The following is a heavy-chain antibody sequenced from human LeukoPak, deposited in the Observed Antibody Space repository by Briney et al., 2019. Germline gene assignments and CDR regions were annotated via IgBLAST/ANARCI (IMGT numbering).Heavy chain of an antibody. CDR2: INPDGSDK. CDR1: GLSFGSNW. Sequence: GGSLRLSCAVYGLSFGSNWMSWVHQAPGKGPEWVANINPDGSDKYYVDSVKGRFTISRDNAKNSLYLQMNSLRAEDTAVYYCAKDGRAWSYWGRGTLVTVSS. CDR3: AKDGRAWSY. J-gene: IGHJ4*02. D-gene: IGHD2-8*02. V-gene: IGHV3-7*03.